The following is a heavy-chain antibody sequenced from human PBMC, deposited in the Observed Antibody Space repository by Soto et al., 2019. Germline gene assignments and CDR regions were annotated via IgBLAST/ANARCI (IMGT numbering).Heavy chain of an antibody. CDR3: ARSVFP. J-gene: IGHJ5*02. Sequence: TSETLSPTSAVSGGSSRHGGFPWNWIRQQPGKGLEWIGYIYHSGSTYYNPSLKSRVTISIDTSKNQFSLKLSSVTAADTAVYYCARSVFPWGQGTLVTVSS. V-gene: IGHV4-31*11. CDR1: GGSSRHGGFP. CDR2: IYHSGST.